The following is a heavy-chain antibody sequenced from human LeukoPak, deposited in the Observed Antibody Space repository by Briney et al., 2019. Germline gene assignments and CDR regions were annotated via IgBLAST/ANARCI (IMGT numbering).Heavy chain of an antibody. CDR1: GFTFGDYL. J-gene: IGHJ4*02. V-gene: IGHV3-49*03. Sequence: GGSLRLSCTTSGFTFGDYLMSWFRQAPGKGLEWIGFISGGTTEYAASVKGRFTISRDDSTSIAYLQMNSLTTEDTAVYYCSRGSGWLSVYWGQGTLVTVSS. CDR3: SRGSGWLSVY. CDR2: ISGGTT. D-gene: IGHD6-19*01.